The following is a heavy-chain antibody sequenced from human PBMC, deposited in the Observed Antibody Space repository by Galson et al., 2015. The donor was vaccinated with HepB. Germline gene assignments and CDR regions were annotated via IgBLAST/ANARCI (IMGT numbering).Heavy chain of an antibody. Sequence: SVKVSCKASGYTFTSYGISWVRQAPGQGLEWMGWISAYNGNTNYAQKLQGRVTMTTDTSTSTAYMELRSLRSDDTAVYYCARGSITIFGVDNWFDPWGQGTLVTVSS. CDR2: ISAYNGNT. J-gene: IGHJ5*02. D-gene: IGHD3-3*01. V-gene: IGHV1-18*01. CDR3: ARGSITIFGVDNWFDP. CDR1: GYTFTSYG.